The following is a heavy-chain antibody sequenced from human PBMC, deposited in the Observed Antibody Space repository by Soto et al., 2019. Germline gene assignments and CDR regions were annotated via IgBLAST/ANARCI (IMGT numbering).Heavy chain of an antibody. J-gene: IGHJ4*02. D-gene: IGHD3-3*01. Sequence: SETLSLTCAVYGGSFSGYYWSWIRQPPGKGLEWIGEINHSGSTNYNPSLKSRVTISVDTSKNQFSLKLSSVTAADTAVYYCARSLNYDFWSGYDNDYWGQGTLVTVSS. CDR2: INHSGST. CDR1: GGSFSGYY. CDR3: ARSLNYDFWSGYDNDY. V-gene: IGHV4-34*01.